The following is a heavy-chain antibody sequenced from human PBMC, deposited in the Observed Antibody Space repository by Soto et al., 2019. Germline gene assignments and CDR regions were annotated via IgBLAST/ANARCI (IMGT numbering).Heavy chain of an antibody. V-gene: IGHV2-5*02. Sequence: QITLKSSVPTVVKPTQTLTLTCTVSGFSLRTTTVRVGWMRQRQGKALEWLALIYWDNDKRYTPSLKSRLTITKDTSKNLLVLTMTNMDPADTATYYCEHMDAFRGLKIDYCGQGPLVTVSS. J-gene: IGHJ4*02. CDR2: IYWDNDK. CDR1: GFSLRTTTVR. CDR3: EHMDAFRGLKIDY. D-gene: IGHD3-10*01.